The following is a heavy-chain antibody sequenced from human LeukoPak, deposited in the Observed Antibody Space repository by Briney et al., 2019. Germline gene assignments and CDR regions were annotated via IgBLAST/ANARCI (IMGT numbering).Heavy chain of an antibody. Sequence: PGGSLRLSCAASGFTFSSYAMSWVRQAPGKGLEWVSSISSSSSYIYYADSVKGRFTISRDNAKNSLYLQMNSLRAEDTAVYYCARDPPFRGWYPAPVASTFDPWGQGTLVTVSS. V-gene: IGHV3-21*01. CDR1: GFTFSSYA. CDR2: ISSSSSYI. D-gene: IGHD6-19*01. CDR3: ARDPPFRGWYPAPVASTFDP. J-gene: IGHJ5*02.